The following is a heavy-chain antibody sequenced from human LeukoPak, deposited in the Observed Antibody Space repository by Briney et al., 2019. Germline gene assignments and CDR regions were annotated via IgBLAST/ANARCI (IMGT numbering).Heavy chain of an antibody. CDR3: ARDRVGYDILTGYYIFDY. V-gene: IGHV4-4*02. Sequence: PSETLSLTCAVSGGSISSSNWWSWVRQPPGKGLEWIGEIYHSGSTNYNPSLKSRVTISVDKSKNQFSLKLSSVTAADTAVYYCARDRVGYDILTGYYIFDYWGQGTLVTVSS. CDR2: IYHSGST. J-gene: IGHJ4*02. CDR1: GGSISSSNW. D-gene: IGHD3-9*01.